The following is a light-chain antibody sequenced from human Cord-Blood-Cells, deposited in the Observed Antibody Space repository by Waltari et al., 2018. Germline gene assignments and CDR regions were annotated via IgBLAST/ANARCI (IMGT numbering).Light chain of an antibody. V-gene: IGKV3-11*01. CDR1: QSVSSY. CDR2: DES. J-gene: IGKJ3*01. Sequence: EIVLTQSPATLSLSPGERATLSCRASQSVSSYLAWYQQKPGQAPSLLIYDESNRATGIPARFSGSGSGTDLTLTISSLEPEDFAVYYCQQRSNWPPFTFGPGTKVDIK. CDR3: QQRSNWPPFT.